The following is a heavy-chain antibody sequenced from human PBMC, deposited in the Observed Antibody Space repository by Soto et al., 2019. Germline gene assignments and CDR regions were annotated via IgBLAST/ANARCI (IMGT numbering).Heavy chain of an antibody. Sequence: GGSLRLSCAASGFTFSTYWMTWVRQAPGKGLEWVANIKQDGSQKYYVDSVKGRFTISRDNAKNSLYLQMNSLRAEDTAVYYCWGYDNSGSGRENPIDYWGQGTLVTVSS. D-gene: IGHD3-22*01. V-gene: IGHV3-7*01. CDR2: IKQDGSQK. CDR3: WGYDNSGSGRENPIDY. J-gene: IGHJ4*02. CDR1: GFTFSTYW.